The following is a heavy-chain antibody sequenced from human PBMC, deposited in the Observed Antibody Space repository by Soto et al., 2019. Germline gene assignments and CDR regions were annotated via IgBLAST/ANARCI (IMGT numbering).Heavy chain of an antibody. CDR2: ISAHNDNT. CDR3: ARGRYGDY. V-gene: IGHV1-18*01. CDR1: GYTFTSYG. Sequence: QVHLVQSGAEVKKPGASVKVSCKCSGYTFTSYGITWVRQAPGQGLEWMGWISAHNDNTDYAQKLQGRVTVNRDTSTRTAYMELTSLRSDDTSVYYCARGRYGDYWGQGALVTVSS. J-gene: IGHJ4*02. D-gene: IGHD1-1*01.